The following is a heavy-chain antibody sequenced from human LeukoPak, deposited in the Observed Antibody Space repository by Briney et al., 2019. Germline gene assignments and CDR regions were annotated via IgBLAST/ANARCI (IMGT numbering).Heavy chain of an antibody. CDR3: ARVFGSTRYDSSGYYPRGIIDY. CDR1: GGTFSSYA. Sequence: SVKVSCKASGGTFSSYAISWVRQAPGQGLEWMGGIIPIFGTANYAQKLQGRVTITADKSTSTAYMELSSLRSEDTAVYYCARVFGSTRYDSSGYYPRGIIDYWGQGTLVTVSS. V-gene: IGHV1-69*06. J-gene: IGHJ4*02. CDR2: IIPIFGTA. D-gene: IGHD3-22*01.